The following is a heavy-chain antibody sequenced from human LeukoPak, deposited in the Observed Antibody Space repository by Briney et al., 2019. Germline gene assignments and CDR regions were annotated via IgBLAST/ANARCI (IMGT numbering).Heavy chain of an antibody. D-gene: IGHD6-13*01. CDR1: GFTFSNYA. CDR2: INTDGNST. V-gene: IGHV3-74*01. J-gene: IGHJ4*02. Sequence: PGGSLRLSCAASGFTFSNYAMSWVRQAPGKGLVWVSQINTDGNSTTYADSVKGRFTVSRDNAKNTLYLQMNSLRAEDTAVYYCARELASGDWGQGTLVTVSS. CDR3: ARELASGD.